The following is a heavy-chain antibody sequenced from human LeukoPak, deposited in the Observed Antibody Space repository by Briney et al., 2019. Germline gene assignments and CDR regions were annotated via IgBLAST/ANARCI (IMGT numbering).Heavy chain of an antibody. Sequence: GGSLRLSCAASGFTFDDYGMSWVRQAPGKGLEWVSGINWNGGSTGYADSVKGRFTISRDNSKNTLYLQMNSLRAEDTAVYYCAKYYGSGRPFDYWGQGTLVTVSS. CDR2: INWNGGST. D-gene: IGHD3-10*01. CDR1: GFTFDDYG. V-gene: IGHV3-20*04. CDR3: AKYYGSGRPFDY. J-gene: IGHJ4*02.